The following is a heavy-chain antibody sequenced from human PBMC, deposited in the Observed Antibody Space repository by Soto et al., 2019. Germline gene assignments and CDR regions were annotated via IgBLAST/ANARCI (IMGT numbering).Heavy chain of an antibody. V-gene: IGHV1-8*01. CDR1: GYLFTRYD. J-gene: IGHJ3*02. Sequence: QVHLVQSGAEVKKPGSSVKVYCKASGYLFTRYDINWVRQAPGQGLEWMGWMNPNSGNTGNARKFHGRVTMTRDTSRSTAYMELSTMSSEDTAVYYCMRAPAIATGTDAFHIWGQGTMVTDSS. CDR3: MRAPAIATGTDAFHI. D-gene: IGHD3-9*01. CDR2: MNPNSGNT.